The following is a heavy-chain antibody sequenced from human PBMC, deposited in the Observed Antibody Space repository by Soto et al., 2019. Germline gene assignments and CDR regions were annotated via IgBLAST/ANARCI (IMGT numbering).Heavy chain of an antibody. CDR1: GYTFTSYG. V-gene: IGHV1-18*01. J-gene: IGHJ1*01. CDR3: ARWELYSSGWYVGEYLQH. CDR2: ISAYNGNT. Sequence: QVQLLQSGAEVKKPGASVKVSCKASGYTFTSYGISWVRQAPGQGLEWMGWISAYNGNTNYAQKLQGRVTMTTDTSTSTDYIELRSLRSDDNAVYYCARWELYSSGWYVGEYLQHWGQGTLATVSS. D-gene: IGHD6-19*01.